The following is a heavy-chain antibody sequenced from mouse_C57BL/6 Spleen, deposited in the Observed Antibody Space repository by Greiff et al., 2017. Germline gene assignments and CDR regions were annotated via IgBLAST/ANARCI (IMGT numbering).Heavy chain of an antibody. CDR3: AKDLSPYRYFDV. V-gene: IGHV1-55*01. J-gene: IGHJ1*03. CDR2: IYPGSGST. CDR1: GYTFTSYW. Sequence: VKLQQPGAELVKPGASVKMSCKASGYTFTSYWITWVKQRPGQGLEWIGDIYPGSGSTNYNEKFKSKATLTVDTSSSTAYMQLSSLTSEDSAVYYCAKDLSPYRYFDVWGTGTTVTVSS.